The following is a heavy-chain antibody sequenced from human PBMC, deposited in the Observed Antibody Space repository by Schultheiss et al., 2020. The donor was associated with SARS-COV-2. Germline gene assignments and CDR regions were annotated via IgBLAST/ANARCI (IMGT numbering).Heavy chain of an antibody. CDR1: GGSISNDEW. J-gene: IGHJ6*02. CDR3: ARDAGLTPTGGRGMDV. V-gene: IGHV4/OR15-8*03. CDR2: VHHSGST. Sequence: SQTLSLTCVVSGGSISNDEWWSWVRQPPGKGLEWIGDVHHSGSTNYNPSLKSRVTISVDTSKNQFSLRLTSVTAADTAVYYCARDAGLTPTGGRGMDVWGQGTTVTVSS. D-gene: IGHD3-16*01.